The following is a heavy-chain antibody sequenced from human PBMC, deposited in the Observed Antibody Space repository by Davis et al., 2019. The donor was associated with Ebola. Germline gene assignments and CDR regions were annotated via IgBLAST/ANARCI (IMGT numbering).Heavy chain of an antibody. CDR2: ISNGGSYT. CDR1: GFTFSDYY. Sequence: PGGSLRLSCTASGFTFSDYYMSWIRQAPGKGLEWVSYISNGGSYTNYAASVKGRFTVSRDNAKNSLSLEMSGLRVEDTAVYFCARDPPHCSNGVCFSPWFDYWGKGTLVTVSS. CDR3: ARDPPHCSNGVCFSPWFDY. D-gene: IGHD2-8*01. V-gene: IGHV3-11*06. J-gene: IGHJ4*02.